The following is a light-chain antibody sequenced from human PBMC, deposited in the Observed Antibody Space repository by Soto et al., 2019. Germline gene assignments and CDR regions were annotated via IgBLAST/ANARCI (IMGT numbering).Light chain of an antibody. V-gene: IGKV1-5*01. J-gene: IGKJ1*01. Sequence: DIQMTQSPSTLSASVGDRVTITCRASQSISSWLAWYQQKPGKAPKLLIYDASSLESGGPSRFSGSGSGTEFTLTIRSLQPDDFATYYYQQYNTYSRTFGQGTDVDIK. CDR3: QQYNTYSRT. CDR1: QSISSW. CDR2: DAS.